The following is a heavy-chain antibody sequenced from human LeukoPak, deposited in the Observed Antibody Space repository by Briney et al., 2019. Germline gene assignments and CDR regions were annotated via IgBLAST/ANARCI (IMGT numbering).Heavy chain of an antibody. CDR3: AKRLDSRNWYSFDY. CDR1: GYSFTSYW. J-gene: IGHJ4*02. CDR2: IYPGDSDT. D-gene: IGHD6-13*01. V-gene: IGHV5-51*01. Sequence: PGESLKISCKGSGYSFTSYWIGWVRQMPGKGLEWMGIIYPGDSDTRYSPSFQGQVTISADKSISTAYLQWGSLKASDTAIYYCAKRLDSRNWYSFDYWGPGTLITVSS.